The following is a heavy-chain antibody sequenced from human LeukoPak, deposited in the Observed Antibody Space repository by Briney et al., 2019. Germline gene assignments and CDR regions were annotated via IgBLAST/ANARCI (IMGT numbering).Heavy chain of an antibody. D-gene: IGHD5-18*01. Sequence: SETLSHTCTVSGGSISSHYWSWIRQSPGKGLEWIGYIYYGGSTNYNPSLKSRVTILMDTSKNQFSLRLSSVTAADTAVYYCARHAGGYSYETWGQGTLVTVSS. CDR3: ARHAGGYSYET. CDR1: GGSISSHY. J-gene: IGHJ4*02. CDR2: IYYGGST. V-gene: IGHV4-59*11.